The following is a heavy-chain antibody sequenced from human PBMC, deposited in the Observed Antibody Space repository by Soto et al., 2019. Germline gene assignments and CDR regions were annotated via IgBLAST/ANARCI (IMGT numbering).Heavy chain of an antibody. J-gene: IGHJ6*02. CDR3: TRDRYTAMTPYYYYGMDV. D-gene: IGHD5-18*01. CDR2: IRSKAYGGTT. V-gene: IGHV3-49*03. Sequence: HPGGSLRLSCTASGFTFGDYAMSWFRQAPGKGLEWVGFIRSKAYGGTTEYAASVKGRFTISRDDSKSIAYLQMNSLKTEDTAVYYCTRDRYTAMTPYYYYGMDVWGQGTTVTVSS. CDR1: GFTFGDYA.